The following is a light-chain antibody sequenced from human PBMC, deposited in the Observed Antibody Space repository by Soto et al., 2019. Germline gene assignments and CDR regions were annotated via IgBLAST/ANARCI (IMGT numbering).Light chain of an antibody. CDR3: QSYDSSLHAWV. V-gene: IGLV1-40*01. CDR2: DTS. J-gene: IGLJ3*02. Sequence: QSVLTQPPSVSGAPGQRVTISCTGSNSNTGAGFDVHWYQQLPGTAPKLLIYDTSNRPSGVPGRFSGSKSGTSASLAISGLQVVDEADYYCQSYDSSLHAWVFGGGTKLTVL. CDR1: NSNTGAGFD.